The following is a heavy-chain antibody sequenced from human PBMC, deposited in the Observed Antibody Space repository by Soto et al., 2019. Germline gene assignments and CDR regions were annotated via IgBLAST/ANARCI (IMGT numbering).Heavy chain of an antibody. CDR2: ISWNSGSI. CDR1: GFTFDDYA. Sequence: EVQLVESGGGLVQPGRSLRLSCAASGFTFDDYAMHWVRQAPGKGLEWVSGISWNSGSIGYADSVKGRFTISRDNAKNSLYLQMNSLRAEDTALYYCAKDIVSSRGGDFPGHAFDIWGQGTMVTVSS. V-gene: IGHV3-9*01. CDR3: AKDIVSSRGGDFPGHAFDI. J-gene: IGHJ3*02. D-gene: IGHD2-21*02.